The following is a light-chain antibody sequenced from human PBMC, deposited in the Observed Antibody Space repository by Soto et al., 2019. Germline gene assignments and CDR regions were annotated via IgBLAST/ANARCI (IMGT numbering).Light chain of an antibody. J-gene: IGKJ4*01. V-gene: IGKV3D-15*01. CDR1: ENVGTN. CDR2: GSS. Sequence: IVLTKSPATLSVSPGERVTLSCRASENVGTNLAWYQQRPGQPPRLLIYGSSTRATGISATFSGSGSRTEFTLTISSLQSEDSAVYYCQQYNNWGLSFGGGTRVEIK. CDR3: QQYNNWGLS.